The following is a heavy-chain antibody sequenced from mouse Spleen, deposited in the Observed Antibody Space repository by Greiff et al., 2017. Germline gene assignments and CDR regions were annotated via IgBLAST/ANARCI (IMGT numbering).Heavy chain of an antibody. J-gene: IGHJ3*01. CDR3: ARGGDYGNSGGFAY. Sequence: EVQLQQSGPVLVKPGASVKMSCKASGYTFTDYYMNWVKQSHGKSLEWIGVINPYNGGTSYNQKFKGKATLTVDKSSSTAYMELNSLTSEDSAVYYCARGGDYGNSGGFAYWGQGTLVTVSA. D-gene: IGHD2-1*01. V-gene: IGHV1-19*01. CDR2: INPYNGGT. CDR1: GYTFTDYY.